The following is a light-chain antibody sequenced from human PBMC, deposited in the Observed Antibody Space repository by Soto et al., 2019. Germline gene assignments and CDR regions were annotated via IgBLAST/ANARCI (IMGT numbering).Light chain of an antibody. CDR3: SSYTTTTPSCV. V-gene: IGLV2-14*01. CDR2: DVS. Sequence: QSALTQPASVSGSPGQSITISCTGTSNDVGGYNYVSWYQQYPDKAPTLIIYDVSNRPSGVSTRFSGSKSGNRASLTISGLQAEDEADYYCSSYTTTTPSCVFGPGTKVTVL. J-gene: IGLJ1*01. CDR1: SNDVGGYNY.